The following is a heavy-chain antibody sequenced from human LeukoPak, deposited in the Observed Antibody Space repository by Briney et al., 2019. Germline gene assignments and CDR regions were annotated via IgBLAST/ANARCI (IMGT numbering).Heavy chain of an antibody. J-gene: IGHJ6*03. V-gene: IGHV1-2*02. Sequence: GASVKVSCKASGYTFTGYYMHWVRQAPGQGLEWMGWINPNSGGTNYAQKFQGRVTMTRDTSISTAYMELSRLRSDDTAVYYCAGLPWGGDYGYYMDVWGKGTTVTISS. CDR2: INPNSGGT. CDR3: AGLPWGGDYGYYMDV. D-gene: IGHD4/OR15-4a*01. CDR1: GYTFTGYY.